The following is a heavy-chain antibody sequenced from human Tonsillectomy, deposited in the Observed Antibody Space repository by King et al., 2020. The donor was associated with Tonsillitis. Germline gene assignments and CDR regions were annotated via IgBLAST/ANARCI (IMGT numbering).Heavy chain of an antibody. Sequence: VQLVESGGGVVQPGRSLRHSCAASGFTFSSYAMHWVRQAPGKGLEWVAVISYDGSNKYYGDSVKGRFTISRDNSKNTLYLQMNSLRAEDTAVYYCARDYYGSGSYLVSLDYWGQGTLVTVSS. J-gene: IGHJ4*02. CDR2: ISYDGSNK. CDR1: GFTFSSYA. CDR3: ARDYYGSGSYLVSLDY. D-gene: IGHD3-10*01. V-gene: IGHV3-30-3*01.